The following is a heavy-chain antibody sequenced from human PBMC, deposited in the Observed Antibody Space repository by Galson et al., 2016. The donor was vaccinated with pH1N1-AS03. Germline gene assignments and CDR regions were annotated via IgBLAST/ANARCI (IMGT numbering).Heavy chain of an antibody. J-gene: IGHJ4*02. V-gene: IGHV2-5*01. CDR1: WFSLSTSEVG. D-gene: IGHD2-21*02. CDR2: ISWNDDK. CDR3: GHSTAGY. Sequence: PALVKPTQTLTLTCTFSWFSLSTSEVGVGWIRQPPGKALEWLALISWNDDKLYRPSLKSRLTITKETSKNQVVLTMTNIDPEDTATYYCGHSTAGYWGQGILVTVSS.